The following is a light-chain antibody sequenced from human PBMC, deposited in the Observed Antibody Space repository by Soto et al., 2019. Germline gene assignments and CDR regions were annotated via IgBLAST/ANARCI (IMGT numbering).Light chain of an antibody. CDR3: QQYYSVPYT. CDR2: WAS. J-gene: IGKJ2*01. CDR1: QSVLYSSNNKNY. V-gene: IGKV4-1*01. Sequence: DIVMTQSPDSLAVSLGERATIKCKSSQSVLYSSNNKNYLAWYQQKPGQPPKLLIYWASTRESGVPDRFSGGGSGTDFTLTISSLQAEDVAVYYCQQYYSVPYTFGQGTKLEIK.